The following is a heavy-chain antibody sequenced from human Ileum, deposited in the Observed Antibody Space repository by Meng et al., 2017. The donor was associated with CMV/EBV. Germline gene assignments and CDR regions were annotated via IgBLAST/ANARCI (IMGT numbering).Heavy chain of an antibody. D-gene: IGHD3-3*01. CDR1: FRSYG. CDR2: IVDTGERA. CDR3: AKMTYWDFASAYYALDT. Sequence: FRSYGRTWVRQDPGRGLEWVAAIVDTGERAHYIDSVTGRFTISRDNLNTVLFLDMTNVKAEDTAVYFCAKMTYWDFASAYYALDTWGQGTLVTVSS. V-gene: IGHV3-23*01. J-gene: IGHJ4*02.